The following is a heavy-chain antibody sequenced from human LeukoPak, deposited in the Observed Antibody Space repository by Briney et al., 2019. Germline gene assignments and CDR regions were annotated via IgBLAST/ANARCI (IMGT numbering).Heavy chain of an antibody. J-gene: IGHJ5*02. CDR3: ANPSGGVATIDWFDP. CDR1: GFTFSNYA. V-gene: IGHV3-23*01. D-gene: IGHD5-12*01. CDR2: ISGSGGST. Sequence: PGGSLRLSCAASGFTFSNYAMSWVRQAPGKGLEWVSAISGSGGSTYYADSVKGRFTISRDNSKNTLYLQMNSLRAEDTAVYYCANPSGGVATIDWFDPWGQGTLVTVSS.